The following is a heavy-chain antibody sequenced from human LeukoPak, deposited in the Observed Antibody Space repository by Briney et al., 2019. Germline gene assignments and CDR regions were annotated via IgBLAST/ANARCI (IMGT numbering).Heavy chain of an antibody. J-gene: IGHJ6*02. CDR1: GFTFSDYT. CDR2: ISSSSSYI. CDR3: ARERSADTVYYYYGMDV. D-gene: IGHD5-18*01. V-gene: IGHV3-21*01. Sequence: GGSLRLSCAASGFTFSDYTMNWVRQAPGKGLEWVSSISSSSSYIYYADSVKGRFTISRDNAKNSLYLQMNSLRAEDTAVYYCARERSADTVYYYYGMDVWGQGTTVTVSS.